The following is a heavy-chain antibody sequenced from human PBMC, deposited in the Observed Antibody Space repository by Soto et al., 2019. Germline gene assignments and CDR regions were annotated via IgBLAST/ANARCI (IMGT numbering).Heavy chain of an antibody. V-gene: IGHV1-3*01. Sequence: AASVKVSCKASGYTFTSYAMHWVRQAPGQRLEWMGWINAGNGNTKYSQKFQGRVTITRDTSASTAYMELSSLRSEDTAVYYCARSIVVVTADDYWGQGTLVTVSS. D-gene: IGHD2-21*02. CDR1: GYTFTSYA. CDR3: ARSIVVVTADDY. J-gene: IGHJ4*02. CDR2: INAGNGNT.